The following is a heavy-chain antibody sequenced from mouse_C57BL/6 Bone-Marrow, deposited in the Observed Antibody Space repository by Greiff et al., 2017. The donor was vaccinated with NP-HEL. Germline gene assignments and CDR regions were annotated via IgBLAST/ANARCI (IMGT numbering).Heavy chain of an antibody. CDR2: ISNGGGST. V-gene: IGHV5-12*01. Sequence: EVKVVESGGGLVQPGGSLKLSCAASGFTFSDYYMYWVRQTPEKRLEWVAYISNGGGSTYYPDTVKGRFTISRDNAKNTLYLQMSRLKSEDTAMYYCARRGYDRPWFAYWGQGTLVTVSA. CDR1: GFTFSDYY. CDR3: ARRGYDRPWFAY. J-gene: IGHJ3*01. D-gene: IGHD2-2*01.